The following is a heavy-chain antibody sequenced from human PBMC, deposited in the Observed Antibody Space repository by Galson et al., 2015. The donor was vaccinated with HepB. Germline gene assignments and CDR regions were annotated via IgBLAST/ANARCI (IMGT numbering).Heavy chain of an antibody. V-gene: IGHV3-21*01. CDR3: ARDGSGIAVAGYYYYYMDV. CDR2: ISSSSSYI. J-gene: IGHJ6*03. Sequence: SLRLSCAASGFTFSSYSMNWVRQAPGKGLEWVSSISSSSSYIYYADSVKGRFTISRDNAKNSLYLQMNSLRAEDTAVYYCARDGSGIAVAGYYYYYMDVWGKGTTVTVSS. CDR1: GFTFSSYS. D-gene: IGHD6-19*01.